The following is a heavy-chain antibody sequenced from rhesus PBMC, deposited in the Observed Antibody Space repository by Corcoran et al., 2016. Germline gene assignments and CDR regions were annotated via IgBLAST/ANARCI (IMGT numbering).Heavy chain of an antibody. V-gene: IGHV4-80*01. Sequence: QVQLLDSGPGRVKPSGPLSLTFSASVAPLSSYRWSWIRQPPGKGLEWIGEINGNSGNTHYNPSLKSRVTTSKDASKNQFSLKLSSVTAADTAVYYCARDDGNYFDQWGQGVLVTVSS. CDR2: INGNSGNT. D-gene: IGHD3-9*01. CDR3: ARDDGNYFDQ. J-gene: IGHJ4*01. CDR1: VAPLSSYR.